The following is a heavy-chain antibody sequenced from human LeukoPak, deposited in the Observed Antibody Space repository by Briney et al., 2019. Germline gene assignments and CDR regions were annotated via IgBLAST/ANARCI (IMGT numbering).Heavy chain of an antibody. CDR3: APKASYGRNYVDY. J-gene: IGHJ4*02. CDR1: WFSLTTSGMS. CDR2: IFWDDDK. Sequence: SGPTLVNPTQPLTLTSTSPWFSLTTSGMSVAWIRQPPGKALEWLALIFWDDDKRYSPSLRSRLTITKDTSKNHVVLTMTNMDPVETATYFCAPKASYGRNYVDYWGQGTLVTVSS. D-gene: IGHD4-17*01. V-gene: IGHV2-5*02.